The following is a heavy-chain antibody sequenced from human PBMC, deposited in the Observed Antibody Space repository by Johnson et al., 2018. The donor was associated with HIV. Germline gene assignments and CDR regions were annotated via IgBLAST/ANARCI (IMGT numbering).Heavy chain of an antibody. Sequence: VQLVESGGGVVQPGGSLRLSCAASGFTFANYGMHWVRQAPGKGLEWVAFIAHDESITHYADSVKGRFTMSRDNSKNTLYLQMKSLRAEDTAVFYCATACRDGYTCDVYDIWGQGTMVTVSS. D-gene: IGHD5-24*01. J-gene: IGHJ3*02. CDR1: GFTFANYG. V-gene: IGHV3-30*02. CDR3: ATACRDGYTCDVYDI. CDR2: IAHDESIT.